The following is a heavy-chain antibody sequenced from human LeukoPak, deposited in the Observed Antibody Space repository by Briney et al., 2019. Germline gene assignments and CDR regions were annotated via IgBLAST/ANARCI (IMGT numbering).Heavy chain of an antibody. CDR3: ARDVTGGSLFDY. Sequence: SQTLSLTCAVSGDSVSNNIAAWHWIRQSPSRGLEWLGRTYYRSKWYNDYAVSVKGRMTINPDTSKNQFSLQLNSVTPEDTAVYYCARDVTGGSLFDYWGQGTLVTVSS. D-gene: IGHD2-21*02. CDR2: TYYRSKWYN. CDR1: GDSVSNNIAA. J-gene: IGHJ4*02. V-gene: IGHV6-1*01.